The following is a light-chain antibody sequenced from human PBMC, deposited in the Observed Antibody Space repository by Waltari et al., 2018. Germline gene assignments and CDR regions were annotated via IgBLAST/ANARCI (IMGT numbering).Light chain of an antibody. CDR3: QQAANFPLT. J-gene: IGKJ4*01. CDR1: QGISTW. Sequence: DIQLTQSPSSVSASVGDRVTITCRASQGISTWLTWHQQKPGEVPKLLSYAASTLETGVPSRFSGGGSGTEFTLTINSLHPEDFATYYCQQAANFPLTFGGGTKVEIK. V-gene: IGKV1-12*01. CDR2: AAS.